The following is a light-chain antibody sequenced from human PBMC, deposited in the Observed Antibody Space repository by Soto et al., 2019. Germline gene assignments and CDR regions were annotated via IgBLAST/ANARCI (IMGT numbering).Light chain of an antibody. Sequence: AIQMTQSPSTLSASVGDRVTITCRASQGIRNDLGWYQQKPGKAPKLLISAASSLQSGVPSRFSGSGSGTDFTLTISSLQPEDFATYYCLQDYNYPLTFGQGTKVDIK. V-gene: IGKV1-6*01. J-gene: IGKJ1*01. CDR1: QGIRND. CDR3: LQDYNYPLT. CDR2: AAS.